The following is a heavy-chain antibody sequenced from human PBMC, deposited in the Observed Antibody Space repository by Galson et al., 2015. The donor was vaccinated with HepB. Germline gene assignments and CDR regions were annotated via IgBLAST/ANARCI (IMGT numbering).Heavy chain of an antibody. CDR3: ARHDYGDHGNYWYFDL. Sequence: SLRLSCAASGFTFSSYSMNWVRQAPGKGLEWVSSISSSSSYIYYADSVKGRFTISRDNAKNSLYLQMNSLRAEDTAVYYCARHDYGDHGNYWYFDLWGRGTLVTVSS. J-gene: IGHJ2*01. V-gene: IGHV3-21*01. CDR1: GFTFSSYS. D-gene: IGHD4-17*01. CDR2: ISSSSSYI.